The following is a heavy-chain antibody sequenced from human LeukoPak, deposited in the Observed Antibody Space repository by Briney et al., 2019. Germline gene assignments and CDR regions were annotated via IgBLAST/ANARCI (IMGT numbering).Heavy chain of an antibody. CDR3: ARAVGYCSDY. CDR1: GFTFSSYS. J-gene: IGHJ4*02. D-gene: IGHD2-15*01. CDR2: ISSSSSTI. Sequence: GGSLRLSCAASGFTFSSYSMNWVRQAPGKGLEWVSYISSSSSTIYYADSVKGRFTISRDNAKNSLYLQMNSLRAEDTAVYYCARAVGYCSDYWGQGTLVTVSS. V-gene: IGHV3-48*01.